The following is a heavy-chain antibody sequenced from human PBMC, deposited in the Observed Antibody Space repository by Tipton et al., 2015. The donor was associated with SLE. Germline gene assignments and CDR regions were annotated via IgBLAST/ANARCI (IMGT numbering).Heavy chain of an antibody. V-gene: IGHV3-33*01. CDR2: IRNDGTNK. D-gene: IGHD3-9*01. CDR1: GFSFNHYG. CDR3: ARDWLLTGAWYFDY. Sequence: SLRLSCAASGFSFNHYGIHWVRQAPGKGLEWVALIRNDGTNKYYGDSVKGRFTISRDNSKNTMYLQMNSLRAEDTAVYYCARDWLLTGAWYFDYWGQGSLVTVSS. J-gene: IGHJ4*02.